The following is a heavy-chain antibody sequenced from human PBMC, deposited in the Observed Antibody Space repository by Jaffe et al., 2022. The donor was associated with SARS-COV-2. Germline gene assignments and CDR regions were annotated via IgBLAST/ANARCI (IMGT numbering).Heavy chain of an antibody. Sequence: EVQLVESGGGLVQPGGSLRLSCAASGFTFSSYSMSWVRQAPGKGLEWVSYISSSGIIYYADSVKGRFTISRDNAKSSLFLQMNSLRAEDTAVYYCARDPRALDYWGQGTLVTVSS. V-gene: IGHV3-48*01. J-gene: IGHJ4*02. CDR1: GFTFSSYS. CDR2: ISSSGII. CDR3: ARDPRALDY.